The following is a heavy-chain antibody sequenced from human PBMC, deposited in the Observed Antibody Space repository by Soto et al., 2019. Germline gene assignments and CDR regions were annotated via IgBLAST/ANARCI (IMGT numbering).Heavy chain of an antibody. CDR1: GYSFTNSW. V-gene: IGHV5-51*01. CDR2: IYPGDSDT. Sequence: EVQLVQSGAEVKKPGESLKISCQGSGYSFTNSWIAWVRQMPGEGLEWMGIIYPGDSDTRYSPCFQGQVTISADKSINTAYLQWSSLKASDTAMYYCARRGGFGRMYYFDYWGQGTLVTVSS. J-gene: IGHJ4*02. D-gene: IGHD3-10*01. CDR3: ARRGGFGRMYYFDY.